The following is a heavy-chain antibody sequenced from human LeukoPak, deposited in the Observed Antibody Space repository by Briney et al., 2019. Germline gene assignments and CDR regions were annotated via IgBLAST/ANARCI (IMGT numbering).Heavy chain of an antibody. D-gene: IGHD1-26*01. Sequence: SQTLSLTCAVSGGSISSGGYSWSWIRQPPGKGLEWIGYIYHSGSTYYNPSLKSRVTISVDRSKNQFSLKLSSVAAADTAMYYCARARATTYYSAFDIWGQGTVVTVSS. V-gene: IGHV4-30-2*01. CDR3: ARARATTYYSAFDI. CDR2: IYHSGST. CDR1: GGSISSGGYS. J-gene: IGHJ3*02.